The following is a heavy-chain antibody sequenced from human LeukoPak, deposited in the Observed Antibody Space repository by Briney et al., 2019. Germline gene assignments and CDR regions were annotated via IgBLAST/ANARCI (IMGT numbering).Heavy chain of an antibody. CDR1: GFTFSSYG. D-gene: IGHD6-13*01. CDR2: INRDGTKT. Sequence: PGRSLRLSCAASGFTFSSYGMHWVRQAPGKGLEWVANINRDGTKTTYVDSVKGRFTISRDNAKNSLFLHMSSLRAEDTAVYYCATAPAAADSSWGQGTLVAVSS. J-gene: IGHJ5*02. V-gene: IGHV3-7*01. CDR3: ATAPAAADSS.